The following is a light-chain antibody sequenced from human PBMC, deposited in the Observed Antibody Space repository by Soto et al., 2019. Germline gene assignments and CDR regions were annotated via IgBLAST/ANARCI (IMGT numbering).Light chain of an antibody. V-gene: IGKV3-15*01. J-gene: IGKJ5*01. Sequence: EIVLKQSPGTLSLSPGERATLSCRASQSLSSRNLAWYQQKPGQAPRLLIYDASTRATGIPDRFSGGGSGTEFTLTISSLQSEDFVVYYCQQYNSWPPITFGQGTRLEI. CDR1: QSLSSRN. CDR2: DAS. CDR3: QQYNSWPPIT.